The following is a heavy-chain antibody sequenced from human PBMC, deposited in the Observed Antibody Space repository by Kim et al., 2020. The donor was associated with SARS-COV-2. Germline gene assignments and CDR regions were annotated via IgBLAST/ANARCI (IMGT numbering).Heavy chain of an antibody. Sequence: GGSLRLSCAGSGFTFSSYWMSWVRQAPGKGLEWLASINEDGSQRYYVDSMEGRFTISRDNAWNSLYLQMNSLRAEDTAMYYCARRGYLNLWGRGTLVTFS. CDR3: ARRGYLNL. J-gene: IGHJ2*01. CDR2: INEDGSQR. CDR1: GFTFSSYW. V-gene: IGHV3-7*01.